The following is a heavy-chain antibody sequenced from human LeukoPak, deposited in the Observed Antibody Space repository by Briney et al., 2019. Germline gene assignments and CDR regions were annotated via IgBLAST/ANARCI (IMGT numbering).Heavy chain of an antibody. V-gene: IGHV3-30*02. J-gene: IGHJ4*02. CDR1: GFTFSSYA. CDR3: AKDPLIYGSGSYYFDY. Sequence: PGGSLRLSCAASGFTFSSYAMHWVRQAPGKGLEWVAFIRYDGSSADSVEGRFTISRDNSKNTLYLQMNSLRAEDTAVYYCAKDPLIYGSGSYYFDYWGQGTLVTVSS. D-gene: IGHD3-10*01. CDR2: IRYDGS.